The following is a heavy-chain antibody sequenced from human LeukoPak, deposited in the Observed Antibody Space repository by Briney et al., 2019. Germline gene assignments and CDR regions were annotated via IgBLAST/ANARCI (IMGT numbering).Heavy chain of an antibody. J-gene: IGHJ6*03. CDR2: IYTSGST. V-gene: IGHV4-4*07. Sequence: SETLSLTCTVSGGSISSYYWSWIRQPAGKGLEWIGRIYTSGSTNYNPSLKSRVTMSVDTSKNQFSLKVRSVTAADTAVYYCARCYISFVTAIEDYHYYMDIWGKGTTVTVSS. CDR1: GGSISSYY. D-gene: IGHD2-21*02. CDR3: ARCYISFVTAIEDYHYYMDI.